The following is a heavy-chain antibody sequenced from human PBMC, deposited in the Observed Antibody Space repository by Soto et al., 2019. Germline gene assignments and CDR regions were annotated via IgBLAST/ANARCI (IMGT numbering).Heavy chain of an antibody. CDR3: ARGGYGIAAAGNPPVDP. CDR1: GGSISSYY. Sequence: SETLSLTCTVSGGSISSYYWSWIRQPPGKGLEWIGYIYYSGSTNYNPSLKSRVTISVDTSKNQFSLKLSSVTAADTAVYYCARGGYGIAAAGNPPVDPWGQGTLVTVSS. CDR2: IYYSGST. V-gene: IGHV4-59*01. J-gene: IGHJ5*02. D-gene: IGHD6-13*01.